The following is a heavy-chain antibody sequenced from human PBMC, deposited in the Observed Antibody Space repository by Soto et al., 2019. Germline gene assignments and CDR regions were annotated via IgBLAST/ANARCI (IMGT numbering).Heavy chain of an antibody. CDR3: ASLSTYSSSSFDY. V-gene: IGHV4-61*01. CDR1: GGSVSSGSYY. CDR2: IYYSGST. Sequence: SETLSLTCTVSGGSVSSGSYYWSWIRQPLGKGLEWIGYIYYSGSTNYNPSLKSRVTISVDTSKNQFSLKLSSVTAADTAVYYCASLSTYSSSSFDYWGQGTLVTVSS. J-gene: IGHJ4*02. D-gene: IGHD6-6*01.